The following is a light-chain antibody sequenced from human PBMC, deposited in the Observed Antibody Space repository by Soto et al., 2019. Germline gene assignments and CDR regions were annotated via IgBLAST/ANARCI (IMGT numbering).Light chain of an antibody. Sequence: QSVLTQPRSVSGSPGQSVTISCTGTSSDFGGYNYVSWCQQHPGKAPKLMIYDVSERPSGVPDRFSGSKSGNTASLTISGLQAEDEADYYCCSYAGSFYVFGSGTKVTVL. CDR1: SSDFGGYNY. CDR3: CSYAGSFYV. V-gene: IGLV2-11*01. J-gene: IGLJ1*01. CDR2: DVS.